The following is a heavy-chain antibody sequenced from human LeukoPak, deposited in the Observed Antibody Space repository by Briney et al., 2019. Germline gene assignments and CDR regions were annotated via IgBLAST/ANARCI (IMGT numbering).Heavy chain of an antibody. CDR1: GGSISSGGYS. Sequence: LSLTCAVSGGSISSGGYSSSWIRQAPGKGLEWVPYISSSGSTIYYADSVKGRFTISRDNAKNSLYLQMNSLRAEDAAVYYCARDLRGGGAFDIWGQGTMVTVSS. V-gene: IGHV3-11*01. J-gene: IGHJ3*02. D-gene: IGHD4-17*01. CDR3: ARDLRGGGAFDI. CDR2: ISSSGSTI.